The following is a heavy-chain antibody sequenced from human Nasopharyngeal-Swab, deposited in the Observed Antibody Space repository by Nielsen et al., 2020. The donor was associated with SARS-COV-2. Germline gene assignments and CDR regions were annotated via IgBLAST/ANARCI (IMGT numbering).Heavy chain of an antibody. V-gene: IGHV3-21*01. CDR1: GFTFNNYN. CDR3: ARDGLDYDFWSAYFMDV. D-gene: IGHD3-3*01. CDR2: ISSSSSYI. Sequence: GVLKISCAASGFTFNNYNFNWVRQAPGKGLEWVSSISSSSSYIYYADSVKSRFTISRDNAKNSLYLQMNSLRAEDTAVYYCARDGLDYDFWSAYFMDVWGQGTTVTVSS. J-gene: IGHJ6*02.